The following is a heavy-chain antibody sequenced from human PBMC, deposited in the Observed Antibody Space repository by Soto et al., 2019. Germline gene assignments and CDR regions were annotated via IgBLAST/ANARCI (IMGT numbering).Heavy chain of an antibody. CDR3: ARDPWEVVAATYYYYGMDV. V-gene: IGHV3-7*01. D-gene: IGHD2-15*01. CDR2: IKQDGSEK. J-gene: IGHJ6*02. CDR1: GFTFSSYW. Sequence: GGSLRLSCAASGFTFSSYWMSWVRQAPGKGLEWVANIKQDGSEKYYVDSVKGRFTISRDNAKNSLYLQMNSLRAEDTAVYYCARDPWEVVAATYYYYGMDVWGQGTTVTVS.